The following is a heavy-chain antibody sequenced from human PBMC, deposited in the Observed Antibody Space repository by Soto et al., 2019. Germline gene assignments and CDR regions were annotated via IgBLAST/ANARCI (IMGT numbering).Heavy chain of an antibody. J-gene: IGHJ3*01. CDR3: ATGSRSSTSDAFDV. Sequence: WTWIRQPPGKGLEWIGYVFYSGNTNCNPSLQSRVTMSVDSSRNHFSLTLNSVTAADTAVCYCATGSRSSTSDAFDVWGRGTMVTVSS. CDR2: VFYSGNT. D-gene: IGHD2-2*01. V-gene: IGHV4-61*03.